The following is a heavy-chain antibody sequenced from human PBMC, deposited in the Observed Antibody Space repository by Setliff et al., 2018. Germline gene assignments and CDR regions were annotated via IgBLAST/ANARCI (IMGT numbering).Heavy chain of an antibody. D-gene: IGHD1-26*01. CDR1: GGTFSSYA. J-gene: IGHJ4*02. V-gene: IGHV1-69*06. Sequence: GASVKVSCKASGGTFSSYAISWVRQAPGQGLEWMGGIIPIFGTANYAQKFQGRVTMTEDTSTDTAYMELSSLRSEDTAVYYCATSYSGSYYGYWGQGTLVTVSS. CDR3: ATSYSGSYYGY. CDR2: IIPIFGTA.